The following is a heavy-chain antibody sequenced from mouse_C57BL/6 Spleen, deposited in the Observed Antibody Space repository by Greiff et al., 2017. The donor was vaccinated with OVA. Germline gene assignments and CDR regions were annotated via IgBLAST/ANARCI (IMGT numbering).Heavy chain of an antibody. D-gene: IGHD2-4*01. CDR1: GFSLTSYA. V-gene: IGHV2-9-1*01. J-gene: IGHJ2*01. CDR3: ARNVLGYDYGDYFDY. CDR2: IWTGGGT. Sequence: VKVVESGPGLVAPSQSLSITCTVSGFSLTSYAISWVRQPPGKGLEWLGVIWTGGGTNYNSALKSRLSISKDNSQSQVFLKMNSLQTDDTARYYCARNVLGYDYGDYFDYWGQGTTLTVSS.